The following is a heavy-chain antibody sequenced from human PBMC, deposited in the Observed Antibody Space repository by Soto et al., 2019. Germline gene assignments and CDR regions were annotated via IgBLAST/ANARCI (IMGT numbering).Heavy chain of an antibody. Sequence: PVGPLRLSCAAAGCTFSSYSRNWVRQAPGKGLEWVSSISSSSSYIYYADSVKGRFTISRDNAKNSLYLQMNSLRAEDTAVYYCARDSYVLRYFDWLPHDAFDIWGQGTMVTVSS. D-gene: IGHD3-9*01. CDR2: ISSSSSYI. CDR3: ARDSYVLRYFDWLPHDAFDI. V-gene: IGHV3-21*01. J-gene: IGHJ3*02. CDR1: GCTFSSYS.